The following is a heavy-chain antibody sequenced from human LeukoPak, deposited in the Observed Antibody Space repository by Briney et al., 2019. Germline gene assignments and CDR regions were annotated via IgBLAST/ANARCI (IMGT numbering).Heavy chain of an antibody. CDR1: GYAFTSYG. D-gene: IGHD3-3*01. CDR2: ISVNNGNT. CDR3: QRITIFGVIIDFDY. J-gene: IGHJ4*02. Sequence: ASVKVSCKASGYAFTSYGISWVRQAPGQGLEGMGWISVNNGNTHYAQKFRGSVTMTTDTSTSTAYMEVRRLRSDATVVYYCQRITIFGVIIDFDYWGQGPLVTVSS. V-gene: IGHV1-18*01.